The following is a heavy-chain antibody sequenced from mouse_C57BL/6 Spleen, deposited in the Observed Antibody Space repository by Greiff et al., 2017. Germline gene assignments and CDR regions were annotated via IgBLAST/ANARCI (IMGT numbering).Heavy chain of an antibody. Sequence: QVQLQQSGPELVKPGASVKISCKASGYAFSSSWMNWVKQRPGKGLEWIGRIYPGDGDTNYNGKFKGKATLTADKSSSTAYMPLSSLTSEDSAVYFCASDGYYYAMDYWGQGTSVTVSS. J-gene: IGHJ4*01. CDR3: ASDGYYYAMDY. CDR1: GYAFSSSW. V-gene: IGHV1-82*01. D-gene: IGHD2-3*01. CDR2: IYPGDGDT.